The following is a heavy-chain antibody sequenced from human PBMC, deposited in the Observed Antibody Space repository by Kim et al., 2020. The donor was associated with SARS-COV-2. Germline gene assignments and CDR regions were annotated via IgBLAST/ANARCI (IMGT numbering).Heavy chain of an antibody. J-gene: IGHJ3*02. V-gene: IGHV3-23*01. D-gene: IGHD3-22*01. Sequence: GGSLRLSCAASGFTFSSYAMSWVRQAPGKGLEWVSAISGSGGSTYYADSVKGRFTISRDNSKNTLYLQMNSLRAEDTAVYYCAKFFLGRLRWLLPSDAFDIWGQGTMVTVSS. CDR2: ISGSGGST. CDR1: GFTFSSYA. CDR3: AKFFLGRLRWLLPSDAFDI.